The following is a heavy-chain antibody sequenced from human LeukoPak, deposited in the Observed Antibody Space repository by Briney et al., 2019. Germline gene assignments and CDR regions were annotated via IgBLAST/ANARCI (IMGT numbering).Heavy chain of an antibody. Sequence: GGSLRLSCAASGFTFSSYAMHWVRPAPGKGLEWVAVISYDGSNKYYADSVKGRFTISRDNSKNTLYLQMNSLRAEDTAVYYCARPEGFWSGYYFDYWGQGTLVTVSS. CDR1: GFTFSSYA. CDR3: ARPEGFWSGYYFDY. V-gene: IGHV3-30-3*01. J-gene: IGHJ4*02. CDR2: ISYDGSNK. D-gene: IGHD3-3*01.